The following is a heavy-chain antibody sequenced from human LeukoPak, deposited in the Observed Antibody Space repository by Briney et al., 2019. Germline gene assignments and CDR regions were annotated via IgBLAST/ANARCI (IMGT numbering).Heavy chain of an antibody. D-gene: IGHD5-18*01. CDR1: GFSLSTTNMC. J-gene: IGHJ6*04. CDR2: IDWDDDK. Sequence: ESDPALVKPTQTLTLTCACSGFSLSTTNMCVNWIRQPPGKALEWLARIDWDDDKYYSTSLKTRLTISRDTSKNQVVLTMTNMDPVDTATYYCALFHMDTGIMNVWGKGTTVTISS. V-gene: IGHV2-70*11. CDR3: ALFHMDTGIMNV.